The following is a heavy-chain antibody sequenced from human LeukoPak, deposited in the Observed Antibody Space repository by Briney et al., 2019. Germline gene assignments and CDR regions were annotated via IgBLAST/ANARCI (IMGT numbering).Heavy chain of an antibody. CDR3: VRGVGVSRFNYLDP. CDR2: IWYDASNK. D-gene: IGHD1-7*01. CDR1: GFTFSSFG. Sequence: GGSLTLSCAASGFTFSSFGMHWVRQAPGKGLEWVSVIWYDASNKYYADSVKGRFTISRDNSKNTLYLHMNSLRDDDTAVYYCVRGVGVSRFNYLDPWGQGTLVIVSS. J-gene: IGHJ5*02. V-gene: IGHV3-33*01.